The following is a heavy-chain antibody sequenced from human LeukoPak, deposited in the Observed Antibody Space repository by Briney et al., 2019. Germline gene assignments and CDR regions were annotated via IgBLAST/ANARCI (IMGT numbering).Heavy chain of an antibody. CDR2: IIPIFGTA. D-gene: IGHD1-26*01. CDR1: GGTFSSYA. J-gene: IGHJ4*02. Sequence: ASVKVSCNASGGTFSSYAISWVRQAPGQGLEWMGGIIPIFGTANYAQKFQGRVTITADESTSTAYMELSSLRSEDTAVYYCARGRRGWELMNYWGQGTLVTVSS. V-gene: IGHV1-69*01. CDR3: ARGRRGWELMNY.